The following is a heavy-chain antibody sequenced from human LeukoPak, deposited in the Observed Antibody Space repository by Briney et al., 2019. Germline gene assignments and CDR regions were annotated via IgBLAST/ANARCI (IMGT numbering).Heavy chain of an antibody. J-gene: IGHJ2*01. CDR3: AKDDYGGDFYWFFDL. CDR2: ISGSGGAT. D-gene: IGHD4-23*01. V-gene: IGHV3-23*01. CDR1: GFTFRSYA. Sequence: GRSLRLACAASGFTFRSYAMNCGRQAPGKGLEKVSAISGSGGATYYADSVKGRFTISRDNSQNTLYLQMNSLRAEDTAVYFCAKDDYGGDFYWFFDLWGRGTLVTVSS.